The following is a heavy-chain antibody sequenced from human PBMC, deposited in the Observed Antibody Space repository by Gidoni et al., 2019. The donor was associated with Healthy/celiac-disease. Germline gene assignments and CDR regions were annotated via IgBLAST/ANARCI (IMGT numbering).Heavy chain of an antibody. V-gene: IGHV3-13*05. CDR1: GCTCSSYD. CDR2: IGTAGDP. J-gene: IGHJ3*02. Sequence: EGQLVESGGGLVQPGGSLRLSCAASGCTCSSYDMHWVRQATGKGLEWVSAIGTAGDPYYPGSVKGRFTISRENAKNSLYLQMNSLRAGDTAVYYCARAGRGHKGAFDIWGQGTMVTVSS. CDR3: ARAGRGHKGAFDI.